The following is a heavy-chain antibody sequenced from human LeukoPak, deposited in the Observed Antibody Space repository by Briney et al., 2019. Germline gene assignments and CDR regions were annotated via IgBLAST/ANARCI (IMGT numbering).Heavy chain of an antibody. Sequence: GRSLRLSCAASGFTFSSYAMHWVRQAPGRGLEWGAVISYDGSNKYYADSVKGRFTISRDNSKNTLYLQMNSLRAEDTAVYYCARDYSSSWSRSAFDVWGQGTMVTVSS. CDR1: GFTFSSYA. D-gene: IGHD6-13*01. CDR3: ARDYSSSWSRSAFDV. V-gene: IGHV3-30*04. J-gene: IGHJ3*01. CDR2: ISYDGSNK.